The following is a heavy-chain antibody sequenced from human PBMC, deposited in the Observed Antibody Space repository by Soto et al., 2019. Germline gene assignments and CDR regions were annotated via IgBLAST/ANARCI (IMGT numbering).Heavy chain of an antibody. CDR3: ARVPSPFDYYYAMDV. J-gene: IGHJ6*02. CDR2: IFSSGTT. V-gene: IGHV4-30-4*01. CDR1: GDSISSGNKY. D-gene: IGHD3-16*01. Sequence: SETLSLTCTVSGDSISSGNKYWSWVRQAPGKGLEWIGYIFSSGTTYYNPSLKSRLTMSLDTSQNQFSLRLASVTDADSAVYYCARVPSPFDYYYAMDVWGQGTTVTVSS.